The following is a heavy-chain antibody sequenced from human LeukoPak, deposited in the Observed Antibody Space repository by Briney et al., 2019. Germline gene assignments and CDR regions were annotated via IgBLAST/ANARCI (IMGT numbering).Heavy chain of an antibody. CDR1: GFTFGSYA. J-gene: IGHJ4*02. CDR2: IVGSGYST. Sequence: GGSLRLSCAASGFTFGSYAMTWVRQAPGKGLDWVSAIVGSGYSTYYAASVKGRFTISRDNSKNTLYLQMNSLRAEDTAVYYCAKDLAPRSPYYFDYWGQGTLVTVSS. CDR3: AKDLAPRSPYYFDY. V-gene: IGHV3-23*01.